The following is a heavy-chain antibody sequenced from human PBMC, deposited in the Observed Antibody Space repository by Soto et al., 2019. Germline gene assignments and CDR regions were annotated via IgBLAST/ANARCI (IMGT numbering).Heavy chain of an antibody. Sequence: QVQLVQSGAEVKKPGSSVKVSCKASGGTFSSYAISWVRQAPGQGLEWMGGIIPIFGTANYAQKFQGRVTITTDEYTSXAYMELSSLRSEDTAVYYCSIWSGYYDYYYYGMDVWGQGTTVTVSS. CDR3: SIWSGYYDYYYYGMDV. V-gene: IGHV1-69*05. CDR1: GGTFSSYA. D-gene: IGHD3-3*01. J-gene: IGHJ6*02. CDR2: IIPIFGTA.